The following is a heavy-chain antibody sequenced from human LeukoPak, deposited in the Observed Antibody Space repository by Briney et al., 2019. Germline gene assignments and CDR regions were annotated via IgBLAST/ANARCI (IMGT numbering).Heavy chain of an antibody. CDR3: ARGIRQNYCSGGSCHKKYYFDY. CDR1: GYTFTNYY. D-gene: IGHD2-15*01. Sequence: ASVKVSCKASGYTFTNYYMHWVRQAPGQGPEWMGIIIPSGGNTNYAQRFQGRVNITRNTSISTAYMELSSLRSEDTAVYYCARGIRQNYCSGGSCHKKYYFDYWGKRTLVTVSS. V-gene: IGHV1-46*01. J-gene: IGHJ4*02. CDR2: IIPSGGNT.